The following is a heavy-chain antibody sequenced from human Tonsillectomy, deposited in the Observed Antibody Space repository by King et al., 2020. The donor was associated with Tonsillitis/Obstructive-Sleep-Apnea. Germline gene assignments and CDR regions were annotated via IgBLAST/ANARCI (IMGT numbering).Heavy chain of an antibody. CDR3: ARGAPSGYCSSTSCYILDY. J-gene: IGHJ4*02. V-gene: IGHV4-31*03. D-gene: IGHD2-2*02. Sequence: MQLQESGPGLVKPSQTLSLTCTVSGGSISSGGYYWSWIRQHPGKGLEWIGYIYYSGSTYYNPSLKSRVTISVDTSKIQFSLKLSSVTAADTAVYYCARGAPSGYCSSTSCYILDYWGQGTLVTVSS. CDR1: GGSISSGGYY. CDR2: IYYSGST.